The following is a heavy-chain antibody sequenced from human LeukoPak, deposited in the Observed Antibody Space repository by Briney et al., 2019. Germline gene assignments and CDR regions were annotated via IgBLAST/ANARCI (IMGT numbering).Heavy chain of an antibody. V-gene: IGHV7-4-1*02. Sequence: ASVKVSCKASGYTFTSYAMNWVRQAPGQGLEWMGWINTNTGNPTYAQGFTGRFVFSLDTSVSTAYLQISSLRAEDTAVYYCAREFPYYYDSSGYYFAFDIWGQGTMVTVSS. CDR2: INTNTGNP. D-gene: IGHD3-22*01. J-gene: IGHJ3*02. CDR1: GYTFTSYA. CDR3: AREFPYYYDSSGYYFAFDI.